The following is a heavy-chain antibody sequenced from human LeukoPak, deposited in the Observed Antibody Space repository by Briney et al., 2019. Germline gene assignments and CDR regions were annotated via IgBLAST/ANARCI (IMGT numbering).Heavy chain of an antibody. Sequence: GPLRLSCAASGSTFTTYALSWGRQAPGKGLEWVSAISGSGATSYYADSVEGRFTISRDNSNDTLYLQVNSLRAEDTAVYYCAKGFPLGGYFQHWGQGTLVTVSS. CDR1: GSTFTTYA. CDR3: AKGFPLGGYFQH. J-gene: IGHJ1*01. CDR2: ISGSGATS. V-gene: IGHV3-23*01. D-gene: IGHD2-15*01.